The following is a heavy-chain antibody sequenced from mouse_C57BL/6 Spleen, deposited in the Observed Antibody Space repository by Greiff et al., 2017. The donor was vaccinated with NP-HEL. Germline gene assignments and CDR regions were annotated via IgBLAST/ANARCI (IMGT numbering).Heavy chain of an antibody. CDR3: ARSLITTVVFDY. J-gene: IGHJ2*01. D-gene: IGHD1-1*01. CDR2: INYDGSST. CDR1: GFTFSDYY. Sequence: DVHLVESEGGLVQPGSSMKLSCTASGFTFSDYYMAWVRQVPEKGLEWVANINYDGSSTYYLDSLKSRFIISRDNAKNILYLQMSSLKSEDTATYYCARSLITTVVFDYWGQGTTLTVSS. V-gene: IGHV5-16*01.